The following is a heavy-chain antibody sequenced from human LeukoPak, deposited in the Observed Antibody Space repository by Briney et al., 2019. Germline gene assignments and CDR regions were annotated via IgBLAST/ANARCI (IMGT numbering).Heavy chain of an antibody. CDR2: ISSSSSTI. CDR1: GFTFSSCS. Sequence: GGSLRVSCAASGFTFSSCSMNWVRQAPGKGLEWVSYISSSSSTIYYADSVKGRFTTSRDNAKNSLYLQMNSLRAEDTAVYYCARDDSNYFELYYMDVWGKGTTVTVSS. J-gene: IGHJ6*03. CDR3: ARDDSNYFELYYMDV. D-gene: IGHD4-11*01. V-gene: IGHV3-48*01.